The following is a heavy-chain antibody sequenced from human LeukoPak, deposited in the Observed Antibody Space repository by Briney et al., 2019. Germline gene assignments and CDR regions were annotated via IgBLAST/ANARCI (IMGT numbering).Heavy chain of an antibody. D-gene: IGHD3-10*01. CDR1: GGSISSYY. CDR2: IYYSGST. V-gene: IGHV4-59*08. J-gene: IGHJ3*02. Sequence: SETLSLTCTVSGGSISSYYWSWIRQPPGKGLEWIGYIYYSGSTNYNPSLKSRVTISVDTSKNQFSLKLSSVTAADTAVYYCARHIPSMVRGGDAFDIWSQGTMVTVSS. CDR3: ARHIPSMVRGGDAFDI.